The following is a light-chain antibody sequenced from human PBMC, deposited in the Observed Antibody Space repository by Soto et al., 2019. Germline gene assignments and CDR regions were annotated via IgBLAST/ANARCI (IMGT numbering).Light chain of an antibody. V-gene: IGLV2-14*01. Sequence: QSALTQPASVSGSPGQSITISCTGTSSDVGGYNYVSWYQQHPAKAPKLMIYEVSNRPSGVSHRFSGSKSGNTASLTISGLQAEDEADYYCFSYSTSSTLVFGGCTKVTVL. CDR2: EVS. CDR1: SSDVGGYNY. CDR3: FSYSTSSTLV. J-gene: IGLJ3*02.